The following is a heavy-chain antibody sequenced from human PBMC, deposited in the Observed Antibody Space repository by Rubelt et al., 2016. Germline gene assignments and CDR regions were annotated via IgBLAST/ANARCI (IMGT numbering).Heavy chain of an antibody. D-gene: IGHD1-1*01. V-gene: IGHV4-34*01. J-gene: IGHJ5*02. CDR1: GGSFSGYY. CDR3: ASYRYTEHRKGWFDP. CDR2: INHSGST. Sequence: QVQLQQWGAGLLKPSETLSLTCAVYGGSFSGYYWSWIRQPPGKGLEWIGEINHSGSTNYNPSLKSRVTISVDTSKNQFSLKLSSVTAADTAVYYCASYRYTEHRKGWFDPWGQGTLVTVSS.